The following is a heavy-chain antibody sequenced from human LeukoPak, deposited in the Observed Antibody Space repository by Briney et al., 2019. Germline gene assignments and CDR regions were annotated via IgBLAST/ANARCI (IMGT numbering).Heavy chain of an antibody. Sequence: PSQTLSLTCTVSGGSISSYYWSWIRQPPGKGLEWIGYIYYSGSTNYNPSLKSRVTISVDTSKNQFSLKLSSVTAADTAVYYCASTEPGGSEALDYWGQGTLVTVSS. CDR1: GGSISSYY. CDR2: IYYSGST. J-gene: IGHJ4*02. D-gene: IGHD2-15*01. CDR3: ASTEPGGSEALDY. V-gene: IGHV4-59*01.